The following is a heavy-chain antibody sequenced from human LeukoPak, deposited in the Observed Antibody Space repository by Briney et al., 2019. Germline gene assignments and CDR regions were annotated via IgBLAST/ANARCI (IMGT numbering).Heavy chain of an antibody. J-gene: IGHJ4*02. D-gene: IGHD3/OR15-3a*01. Sequence: GGSLRLSCAASGFTFNSYSMNWVRQAPGKGLEWVSYISSSSLTIYYAGSVKGRFTISRDDAKNSLYLQMNSLRDEDTAVYYCARGRIGPDYWGQGTLVTVSS. CDR1: GFTFNSYS. CDR3: ARGRIGPDY. CDR2: ISSSSLTI. V-gene: IGHV3-48*02.